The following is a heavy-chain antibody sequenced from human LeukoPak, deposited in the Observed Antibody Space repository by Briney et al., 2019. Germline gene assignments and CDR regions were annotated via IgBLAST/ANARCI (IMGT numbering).Heavy chain of an antibody. D-gene: IGHD4-17*01. V-gene: IGHV3-15*01. J-gene: IGHJ4*02. CDR1: GFTFSDYY. CDR2: IKSKTDGGTT. CDR3: TTVTVTTPRYHY. Sequence: GGSLRLSCAASGFTFSDYYMSWIRQVPGKGLEWVGRIKSKTDGGTTDYAAPVKGRFTTSRDDSKNTLYLQMNSLKTEDTAVYYCTTVTVTTPRYHYWGQGTLVTVSS.